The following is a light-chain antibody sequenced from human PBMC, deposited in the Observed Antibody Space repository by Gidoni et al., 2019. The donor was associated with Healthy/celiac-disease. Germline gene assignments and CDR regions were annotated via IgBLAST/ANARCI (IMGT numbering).Light chain of an antibody. V-gene: IGKV3-11*01. CDR3: QQRSQRPYT. J-gene: IGKJ2*01. CDR1: QSVRGY. Sequence: EIVLTQSPATLSLSPGKRATLSCRASQSVRGYLAWYQQKPGQAPRLLIYEASNRATGIPARFSGSGSGTDFTLTISSVEAEDFAVYYCQQRSQRPYTFGQGTKLEIK. CDR2: EAS.